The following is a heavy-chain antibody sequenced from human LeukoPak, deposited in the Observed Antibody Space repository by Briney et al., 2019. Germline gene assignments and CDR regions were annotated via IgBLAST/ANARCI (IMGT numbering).Heavy chain of an antibody. CDR3: ANIPLTMAFDY. J-gene: IGHJ4*02. V-gene: IGHV3-30-3*01. D-gene: IGHD3-10*01. Sequence: GRSLRLSCAASGFTFSSYAMHWVRQAPGKGLEWVAVISYDGSNKYYADSVKGRFTISRDNSKNTLYLQMNSLRAEDTTVYYCANIPLTMAFDYWGQGTLVTVSS. CDR2: ISYDGSNK. CDR1: GFTFSSYA.